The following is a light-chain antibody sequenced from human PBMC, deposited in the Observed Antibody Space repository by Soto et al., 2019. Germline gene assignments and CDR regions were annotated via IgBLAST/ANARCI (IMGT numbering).Light chain of an antibody. V-gene: IGKV3-15*01. J-gene: IGKJ4*01. CDR2: AAS. CDR1: QSVSNA. Sequence: EIVMTQSPVTLSVSPGDRVTLSCRASQSVSNAVAWYQQKYGQSPRLLIYAASTRATGVPDRFRGSGSGTDFTPTITSMQSEDFAVYYCQQYDLWGSFGGGARVEI. CDR3: QQYDLWGS.